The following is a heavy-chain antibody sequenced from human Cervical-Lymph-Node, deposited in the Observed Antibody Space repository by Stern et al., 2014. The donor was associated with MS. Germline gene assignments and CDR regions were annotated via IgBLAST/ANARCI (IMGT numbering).Heavy chain of an antibody. CDR1: GYTFTRYD. D-gene: IGHD1-7*01. CDR3: TRGPRT. Sequence: QLVQSGAEVKKPGASVKVSCKASGYTFTRYDIHWVRRAAGQGLEWMGWMNPDSGDTGFAQKFQGRVTMTRDTSISTAYLELHSLKSADTAVYYCTRGPRTWGRGTLVTVSS. CDR2: MNPDSGDT. J-gene: IGHJ4*02. V-gene: IGHV1-8*01.